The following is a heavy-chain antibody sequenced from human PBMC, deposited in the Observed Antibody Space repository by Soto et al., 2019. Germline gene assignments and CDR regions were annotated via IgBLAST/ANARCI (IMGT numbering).Heavy chain of an antibody. CDR2: IYHSGST. J-gene: IGHJ4*02. CDR1: GGSISSGGYS. V-gene: IGHV4-30-2*01. Sequence: SETLSLTCAVSGGSISSGGYSWSWIRQPPGKGLEWIGYIYHSGSTYYNPSLKSRVTISVDRSKNQFSLKLSSVTAADTAVYYCAGSIAALTYFDYWGQGTLVTVSS. CDR3: AGSIAALTYFDY. D-gene: IGHD6-6*01.